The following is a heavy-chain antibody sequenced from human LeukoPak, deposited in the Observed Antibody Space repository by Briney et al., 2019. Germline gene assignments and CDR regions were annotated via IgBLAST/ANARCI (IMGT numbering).Heavy chain of an antibody. D-gene: IGHD5-24*01. Sequence: PSETLSLTCTVSGGSISSYYWSWIRQPPGKGLEWIGYIYYSGNTNYSPSLKSRVTTSVDTSKNQFSLKLSSVTAADTAVYYCARGGSRDGYKRPLDYWGQGTLVTVSS. V-gene: IGHV4-59*01. J-gene: IGHJ4*02. CDR3: ARGGSRDGYKRPLDY. CDR1: GGSISSYY. CDR2: IYYSGNT.